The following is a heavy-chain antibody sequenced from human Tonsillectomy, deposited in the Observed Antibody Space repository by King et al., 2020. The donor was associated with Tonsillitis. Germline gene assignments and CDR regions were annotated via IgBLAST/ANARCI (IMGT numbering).Heavy chain of an antibody. CDR1: GYTFTSYV. V-gene: IGHV1-3*01. CDR3: ARGPPSTVTTYYFDY. CDR2: INAGNGNT. J-gene: IGHJ4*02. D-gene: IGHD4-17*01. Sequence: QLVQSGAEVKKPGASVKVSCKASGYTFTSYVMHWVRQAPGQRLEWMGWINAGNGNTKYSQKFQGRVTITRDTSASTTYMELSSLRSEDTAVYYCARGPPSTVTTYYFDYWGQGTLVTVSS.